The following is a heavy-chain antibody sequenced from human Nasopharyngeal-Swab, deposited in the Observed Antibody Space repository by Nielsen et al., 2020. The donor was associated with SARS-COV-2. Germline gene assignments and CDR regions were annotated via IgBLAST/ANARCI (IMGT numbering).Heavy chain of an antibody. V-gene: IGHV4-31*02. CDR1: GGSISSGGYY. D-gene: IGHD4-23*01. Sequence: SETLSLTCTVSGGSISSGGYYWIWIRQHPGKGLEWIGYIYYSGSTFYNPSLKSRVTVSVDTSKNQFFLKLYSVTAADTAMYYCARWGPTTVVQRERFDYWGLGTLVTVSS. CDR3: ARWGPTTVVQRERFDY. J-gene: IGHJ4*01. CDR2: IYYSGST.